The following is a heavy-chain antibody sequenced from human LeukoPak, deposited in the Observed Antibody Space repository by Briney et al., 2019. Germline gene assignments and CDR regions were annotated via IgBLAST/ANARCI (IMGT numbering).Heavy chain of an antibody. J-gene: IGHJ4*02. D-gene: IGHD3-9*01. CDR1: GDPVSNYY. V-gene: IGHV4-59*02. CDR3: ARKRSFDL. CDR2: IYYSESA. Sequence: KPSETLSLTCTVSGDPVSNYYWSWIRQPPGKRLEWIGCIYYSESATYNPSLKSRVTISLGTSKNQFFLKLSSVTAADTAVYYCARKRSFDLWGQGTLVTVSS.